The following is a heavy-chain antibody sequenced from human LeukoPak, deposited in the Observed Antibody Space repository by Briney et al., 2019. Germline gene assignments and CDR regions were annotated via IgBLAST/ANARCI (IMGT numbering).Heavy chain of an antibody. CDR2: INPNSGGT. CDR1: GYTFTGYY. CDR3: ARLPRRTDIVVVPAAIPTGDVMDV. V-gene: IGHV1-2*02. J-gene: IGHJ6*02. Sequence: ASVKVSCKASGYTFTGYYMHWVRQAPGQGLEWMGWINPNSGGTNYAQKFQGRVTMTRDTSIGTAYMELSRLRSDDTAVYYCARLPRRTDIVVVPAAIPTGDVMDVWGQGTTVTVSS. D-gene: IGHD2-2*02.